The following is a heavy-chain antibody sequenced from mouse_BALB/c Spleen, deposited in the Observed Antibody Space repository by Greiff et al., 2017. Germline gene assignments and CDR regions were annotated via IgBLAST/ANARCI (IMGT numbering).Heavy chain of an antibody. CDR2: ILPGSGST. Sequence: VQLQESGAELMKPGASVKISCKATGYTFSSYWIEWVKQRPGHGLEWIGEILPGSGSTNYNEKFKGKATFTADTSSNTAYMQLSSLTSEDSAVYYCARNGYDDRAWFAYWGQGTLVTVSA. CDR3: ARNGYDDRAWFAY. CDR1: GYTFSSYW. V-gene: IGHV1-9*01. D-gene: IGHD2-2*01. J-gene: IGHJ3*01.